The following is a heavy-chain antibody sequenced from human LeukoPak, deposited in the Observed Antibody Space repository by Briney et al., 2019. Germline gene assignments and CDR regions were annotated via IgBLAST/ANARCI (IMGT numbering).Heavy chain of an antibody. Sequence: GGSLRLSCAASGFTFSNAWMSWVRQAPGKGLEWVGRIKSKTDGGTTDYAAPVKGRFTISRDDSKNTLYLQMNSLKTEDTAVYYCTTLSGYGSGSYGYYYYYMDVWGKGTTVTVSS. CDR1: GFTFSNAW. V-gene: IGHV3-15*01. CDR2: IKSKTDGGTT. CDR3: TTLSGYGSGSYGYYYYYMDV. D-gene: IGHD3-10*01. J-gene: IGHJ6*03.